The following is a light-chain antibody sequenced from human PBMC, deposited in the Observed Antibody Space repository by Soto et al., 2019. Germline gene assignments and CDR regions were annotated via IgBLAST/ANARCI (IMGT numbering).Light chain of an antibody. CDR3: QQYSSSRT. J-gene: IGKJ1*01. CDR2: GAS. Sequence: IVWTHSPGSLSLSPGGRATLSCRSSQSVSNNYLAWYQQKPGQAPRRLIYGASSRATGIPDRFSGSGSETDFTLTITRLEPEDFAMYYCQQYSSSRTFGQGTKVDIK. CDR1: QSVSNNY. V-gene: IGKV3-20*01.